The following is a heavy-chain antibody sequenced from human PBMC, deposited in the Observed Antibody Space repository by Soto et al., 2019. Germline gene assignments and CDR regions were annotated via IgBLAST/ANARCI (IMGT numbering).Heavy chain of an antibody. Sequence: QVQLVESGGGVVQPGRSLRLSCAASGFSFGISPMHGVRRAPGRGREGGALISYDGTNKFYADSVKGRFTISRDNSKSTLYLQVDSLRPEDAAVYYCARDPKTSGGQHWAFNYFDSWGQGTLVTVSS. CDR3: ARDPKTSGGQHWAFNYFDS. CDR2: ISYDGTNK. J-gene: IGHJ4*02. D-gene: IGHD7-27*01. CDR1: GFSFGISP. V-gene: IGHV3-30-3*01.